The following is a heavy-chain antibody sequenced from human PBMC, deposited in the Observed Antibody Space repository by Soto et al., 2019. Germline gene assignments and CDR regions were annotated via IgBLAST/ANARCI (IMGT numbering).Heavy chain of an antibody. CDR1: GDSVSSNSAA. Sequence: QVQLQQSGPGLVKPSQTLSLTCAISGDSVSSNSAAWNWIRQSPSRGLEWLGRTYYRSKWYNDYAVSVKSRITINPDPSKNQFSLKLNSVTPEDTAVYYCAREDTAMVTAADGMDVWGQGTTVTVSS. J-gene: IGHJ6*02. CDR3: AREDTAMVTAADGMDV. CDR2: TYYRSKWYN. D-gene: IGHD5-18*01. V-gene: IGHV6-1*01.